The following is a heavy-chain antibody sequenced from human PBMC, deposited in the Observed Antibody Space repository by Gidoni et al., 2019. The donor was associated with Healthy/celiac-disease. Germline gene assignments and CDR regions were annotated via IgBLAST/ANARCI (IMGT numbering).Heavy chain of an antibody. CDR2: IRGSGGST. Sequence: EVQLLESGGGLVQPGGSLRLSCAASGFPFSSDAMSWVRQAPGKGLEWVSAIRGSGGSTYYADSVKGRFTISRDNSKNPLYLQMNSLSAEDTAVYYCAKDLCSICSSTLADAFDIWGQGTMVTVSS. J-gene: IGHJ3*02. V-gene: IGHV3-23*01. D-gene: IGHD2-2*01. CDR1: GFPFSSDA. CDR3: AKDLCSICSSTLADAFDI.